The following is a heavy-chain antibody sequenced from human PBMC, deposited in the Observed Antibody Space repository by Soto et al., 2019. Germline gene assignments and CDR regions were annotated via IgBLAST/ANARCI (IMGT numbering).Heavy chain of an antibody. J-gene: IGHJ5*02. CDR2: INSEGSST. Sequence: GGSLRLSCAASGLTFRNYWMHWVRQAPGKGLVWVSRINSEGSSTIYADSVKGRFTVSRDNAKNTLYLQMNSLRAEDTAVYYCVRDQSVAGPTTLFDPWGQGILVTVSS. CDR3: VRDQSVAGPTTLFDP. D-gene: IGHD6-19*01. V-gene: IGHV3-74*01. CDR1: GLTFRNYW.